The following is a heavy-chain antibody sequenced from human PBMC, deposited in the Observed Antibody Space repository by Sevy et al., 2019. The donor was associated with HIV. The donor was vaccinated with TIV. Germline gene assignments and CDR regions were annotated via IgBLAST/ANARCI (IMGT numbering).Heavy chain of an antibody. CDR3: ARGGGDFWSGYYGYYYYGMDV. V-gene: IGHV1-2*02. Sequence: ASVKVSCKASGYTFTGYYMHWVRQAPGQGLEWMGWINPNSGGTNYAQKFQGRVTMTRDTSISTAYMELSWLRSYDTAVYYCARGGGDFWSGYYGYYYYGMDVWGQGTTVTVSS. CDR1: GYTFTGYY. CDR2: INPNSGGT. J-gene: IGHJ6*02. D-gene: IGHD3-3*01.